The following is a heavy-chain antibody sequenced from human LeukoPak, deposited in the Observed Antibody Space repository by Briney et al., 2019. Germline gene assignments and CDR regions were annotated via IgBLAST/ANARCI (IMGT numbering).Heavy chain of an antibody. CDR2: ISSSGSTI. V-gene: IGHV3-48*03. CDR1: GFTFSSYE. CDR3: ARGEIVGAIHDAFDI. Sequence: PGGSLRLSCAASGFTFSSYEMNWVRQAPGKGLEWVSYISSSGSTIYYADSVKGRFTISRDNAKNSLYLQMNSLRAEDTAVYYCARGEIVGAIHDAFDIWGQGTMVTVSS. D-gene: IGHD1-26*01. J-gene: IGHJ3*02.